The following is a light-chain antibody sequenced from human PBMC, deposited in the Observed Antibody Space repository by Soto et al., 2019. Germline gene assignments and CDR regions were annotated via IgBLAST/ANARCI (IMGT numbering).Light chain of an antibody. CDR2: GAS. J-gene: IGKJ4*01. CDR1: QSVSSN. CDR3: QQYGVSPT. Sequence: EIVMTQSPATLSVSPGERATLSCRASQSVSSNFAWYQQRAGQAPRLLIYGASTRATGIPARFSGSGSGTEFTLTISSLQSEDFAVYYCQQYGVSPTFGGGTKVEIK. V-gene: IGKV3-15*01.